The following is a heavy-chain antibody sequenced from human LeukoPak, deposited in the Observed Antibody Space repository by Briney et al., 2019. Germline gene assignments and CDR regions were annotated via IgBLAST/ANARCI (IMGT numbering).Heavy chain of an antibody. Sequence: GRSLRLSCAASGFTFDDYAMHWVRQAPGKGLEWVSGISWNSGSIGYADSVKGRFTISRDNAKNSLYLQMNSLRAEDTAVYYCARAKFDSSGYYYRGFDIWGQGTMVTVSS. D-gene: IGHD3-22*01. CDR1: GFTFDDYA. J-gene: IGHJ3*02. V-gene: IGHV3-9*01. CDR3: ARAKFDSSGYYYRGFDI. CDR2: ISWNSGSI.